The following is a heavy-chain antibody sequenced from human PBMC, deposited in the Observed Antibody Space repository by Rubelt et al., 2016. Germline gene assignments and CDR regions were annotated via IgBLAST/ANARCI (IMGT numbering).Heavy chain of an antibody. V-gene: IGHV1-18*01. CDR3: ARDGSPGGYCSSTSCRNFDY. CDR1: GYTFTSYG. D-gene: IGHD2-2*01. Sequence: QVQLVQSGAEVKKPGASVKVSCKASGYTFTSYGIRWVRQAPGQGLGRMGWISAYNGNTTYAQELQGRVTMTTDTSTSTAYMELRSLRSDDTAVYYCARDGSPGGYCSSTSCRNFDYWGQGTLVTVSS. CDR2: ISAYNGNT. J-gene: IGHJ4*02.